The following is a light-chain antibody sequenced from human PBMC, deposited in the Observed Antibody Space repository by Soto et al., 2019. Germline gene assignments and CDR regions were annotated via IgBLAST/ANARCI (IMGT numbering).Light chain of an antibody. CDR2: AAT. J-gene: IGKJ1*01. CDR3: QQYYSYPRT. Sequence: AIRMTQSPSSLSAPTGDRVTITCRASQGISSYLAWYQQKPGKAPKLLIYAATTLQSGVPSRFSGSGSGTDFTLTISCLQSEDVATYYCQQYYSYPRTFGQGTKVEIK. CDR1: QGISSY. V-gene: IGKV1-8*01.